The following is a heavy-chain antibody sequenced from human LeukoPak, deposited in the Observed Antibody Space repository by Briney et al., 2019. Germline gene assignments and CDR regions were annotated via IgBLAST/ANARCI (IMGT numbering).Heavy chain of an antibody. Sequence: SETLSLTCAVYGGSFSGYYWSWLRQPPGKGLEWIGEINHSGRTNYNPSLKSRVTISVDTSKNQFSLKLSSVTAADTAVYYCARGRRKYCSSTSCYSDIDYWGQGTLVTVSS. V-gene: IGHV4-34*01. J-gene: IGHJ4*02. CDR1: GGSFSGYY. CDR2: INHSGRT. CDR3: ARGRRKYCSSTSCYSDIDY. D-gene: IGHD2-2*02.